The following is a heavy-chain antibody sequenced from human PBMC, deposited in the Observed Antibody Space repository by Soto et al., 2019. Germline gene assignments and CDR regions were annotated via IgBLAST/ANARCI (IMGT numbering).Heavy chain of an antibody. J-gene: IGHJ5*02. CDR1: GYSISSGYS. Sequence: PSETLSLTCAVSGYSISSGYSSGWILQLPGKGLEWIGSVHYSGSTYYNPSLKSRVTISIDTSKNQISLKLTSVTAADTAVYYCARVDNIVAVKWFDPWGQGTLVTVSS. CDR3: ARVDNIVAVKWFDP. V-gene: IGHV4-38-2*01. D-gene: IGHD6-13*01. CDR2: VHYSGST.